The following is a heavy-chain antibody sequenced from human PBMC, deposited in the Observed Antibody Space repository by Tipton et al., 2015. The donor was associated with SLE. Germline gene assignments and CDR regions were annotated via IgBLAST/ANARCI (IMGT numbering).Heavy chain of an antibody. CDR1: GDSISRGDYY. J-gene: IGHJ4*02. CDR2: IHYRGAT. Sequence: LRLSCIVSGDSISRGDYYWGWIRQPPGKGLEWIGSIHYRGATYFNPSLKSPVSMSVDTSKNQFSLKLPSVTAADTAVYSCARRERGYSYAPFDYWGQGTLITVSS. D-gene: IGHD5-18*01. CDR3: ARRERGYSYAPFDY. V-gene: IGHV4-39*01.